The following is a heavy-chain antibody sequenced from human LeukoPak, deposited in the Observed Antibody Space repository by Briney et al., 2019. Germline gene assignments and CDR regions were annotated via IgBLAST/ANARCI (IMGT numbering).Heavy chain of an antibody. CDR2: ISPGNSDT. J-gene: IGHJ6*02. V-gene: IGHV5-51*01. Sequence: GESLKISCKGSGYNFPNYWIGWVRQMPGKGLEWMAIISPGNSDTRYSPSFQGQVTISADKSITTAYLQWSSLEASDSAMYYCVRRDPHYYGMDVWGQGTTVTVSS. CDR1: GYNFPNYW. CDR3: VRRDPHYYGMDV.